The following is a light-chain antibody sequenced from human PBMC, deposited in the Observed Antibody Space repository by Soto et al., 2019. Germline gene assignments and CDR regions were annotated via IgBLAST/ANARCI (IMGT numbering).Light chain of an antibody. CDR3: QQYYSTPLT. V-gene: IGKV4-1*01. CDR1: QSVLYSSNNKNY. J-gene: IGKJ4*01. CDR2: WAS. Sequence: DIVMTQSPDSLAVSLGERATINCKSSQSVLYSSNNKNYLAWYQHKPGQPPRLLIYWASTRESGVPDRFSGSGSGTYFTLTISSLQAEDVAVYCCQQYYSTPLTFGGGTRVEI.